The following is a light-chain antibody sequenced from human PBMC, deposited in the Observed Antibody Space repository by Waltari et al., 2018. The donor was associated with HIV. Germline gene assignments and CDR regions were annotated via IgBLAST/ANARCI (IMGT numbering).Light chain of an antibody. CDR2: YVS. Sequence: QSALTQPRSVSGSPGQSVTISCAGTTSDFGGYNYVSWYQQHPTKAPKRTISYVSKRPSGVPDRFSGSKSGNTASLTISGLQAEDEADYYCCSYAGTYTWVFGGGTKLTVL. CDR1: TSDFGGYNY. V-gene: IGLV2-11*01. CDR3: CSYAGTYTWV. J-gene: IGLJ3*02.